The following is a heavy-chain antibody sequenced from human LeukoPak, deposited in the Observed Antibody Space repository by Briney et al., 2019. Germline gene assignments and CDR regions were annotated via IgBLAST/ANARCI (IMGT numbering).Heavy chain of an antibody. CDR1: GFTFSSYG. CDR2: IRYDGSNK. D-gene: IGHD4-23*01. Sequence: PGGSLRLSCAASGFTFSSYGMHWVRQAPGKGREGVAFIRYDGSNKYYADSVKGRFTISRDNSKNTLYLQMNSLRAEDTAVYYCAKDQEVDGGNLAWGQGTLVTVSS. CDR3: AKDQEVDGGNLA. J-gene: IGHJ5*02. V-gene: IGHV3-30*02.